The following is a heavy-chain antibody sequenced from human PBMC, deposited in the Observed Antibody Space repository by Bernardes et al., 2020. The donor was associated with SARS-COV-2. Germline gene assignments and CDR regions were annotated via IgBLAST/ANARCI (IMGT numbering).Heavy chain of an antibody. Sequence: ETLSLPCTVSGDTINAFYWSWIRQPPGKGLEWIGYIFSSGSTTYNPSLKSRLTMSVDTSNNQFSLTLTSVTAADTALYYCARGGWSLDVWGQGALVVVSS. V-gene: IGHV4-59*01. J-gene: IGHJ4*02. D-gene: IGHD2-15*01. CDR3: ARGGWSLDV. CDR2: IFSSGST. CDR1: GDTINAFY.